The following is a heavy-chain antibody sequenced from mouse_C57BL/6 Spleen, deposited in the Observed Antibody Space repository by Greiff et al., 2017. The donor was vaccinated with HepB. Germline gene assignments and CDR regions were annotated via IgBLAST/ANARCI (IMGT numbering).Heavy chain of an antibody. J-gene: IGHJ3*01. Sequence: QVQLQQSGAELARPGASVKMSCKASGYTFTSYTMHWVKQRPGQGLEWIGYINPSSGYTKYNQKFKDKATLTADKSSSTAYMQLSSLTSEDSAVYYCDEDDPFAYWGQGTLVTVSA. CDR2: INPSSGYT. CDR3: DEDDPFAY. CDR1: GYTFTSYT. D-gene: IGHD2-3*01. V-gene: IGHV1-4*01.